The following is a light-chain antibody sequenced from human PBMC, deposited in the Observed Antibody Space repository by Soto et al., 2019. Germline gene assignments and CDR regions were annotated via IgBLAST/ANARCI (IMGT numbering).Light chain of an antibody. Sequence: QSALTQPASVSGSPGQSITISCTGTSSDVGSYNLVSWYQQHPGKAPKLMIYEGSKRPSGVTNRFSGSKSGNTASLTISGLQAEDEADYYCCSYAGSSTLYVFGTGIKLPS. J-gene: IGLJ1*01. CDR1: SSDVGSYNL. V-gene: IGLV2-23*01. CDR3: CSYAGSSTLYV. CDR2: EGS.